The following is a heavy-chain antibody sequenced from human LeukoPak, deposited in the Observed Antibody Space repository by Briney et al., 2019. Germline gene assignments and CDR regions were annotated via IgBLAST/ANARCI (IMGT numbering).Heavy chain of an antibody. D-gene: IGHD3-3*01. CDR3: AKESIEIFGVVIRADYYGMDV. V-gene: IGHV3-23*01. CDR2: ISGSGGST. J-gene: IGHJ6*02. Sequence: PGRSLRLSCAASGFTFSSYGMHWVRQAPGKGLEWVSAISGSGGSTYYADSVKGRFTISRDNSKNTLYLQMNSLRAEDTAVYYCAKESIEIFGVVIRADYYGMDVWGQGTTVTVSS. CDR1: GFTFSSYG.